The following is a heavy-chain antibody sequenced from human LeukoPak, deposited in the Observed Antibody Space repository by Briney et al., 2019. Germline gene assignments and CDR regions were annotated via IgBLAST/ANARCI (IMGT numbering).Heavy chain of an antibody. Sequence: GASIKVSCKASGYSFSAYNIHWVRQAPGQGLEWMGWINPNSGATNYAQKFQGRVTMTRDTSISTAYMELSRLRSDDTAVYYCARARAMVNDYWGQGTLVTVSS. CDR1: GYSFSAYN. CDR2: INPNSGAT. CDR3: ARARAMVNDY. V-gene: IGHV1-2*02. D-gene: IGHD5-18*01. J-gene: IGHJ4*02.